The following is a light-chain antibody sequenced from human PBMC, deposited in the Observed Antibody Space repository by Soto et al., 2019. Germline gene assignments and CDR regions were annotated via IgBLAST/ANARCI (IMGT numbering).Light chain of an antibody. CDR3: QQYNNWPRT. CDR2: GAS. J-gene: IGKJ1*01. CDR1: QSVRNY. Sequence: IVMTQSPATLSVSPGERATLSCRASQSVRNYLAWYQQRPGQAPRLLIFGASTRATDIPARFSGSGSGTEFTLTISGLQSEDFAVYYCQQYNNWPRTFGQGTKVEIK. V-gene: IGKV3-15*01.